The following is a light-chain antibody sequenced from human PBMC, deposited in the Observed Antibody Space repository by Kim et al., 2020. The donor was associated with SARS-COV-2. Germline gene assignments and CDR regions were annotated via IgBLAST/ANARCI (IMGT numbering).Light chain of an antibody. Sequence: APGKAARITCAGNNIATRSVHSYQQKPGQAPVLVISYDRDRPSGIPERFSGSNSGNTATLTITRVEAGDEADYYCQVWDNYSDQVVFGGGTKLTVL. V-gene: IGLV3-21*04. CDR1: NIATRS. J-gene: IGLJ2*01. CDR2: YDR. CDR3: QVWDNYSDQVV.